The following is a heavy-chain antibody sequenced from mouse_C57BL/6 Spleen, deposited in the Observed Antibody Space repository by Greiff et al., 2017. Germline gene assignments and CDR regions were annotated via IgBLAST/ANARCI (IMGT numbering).Heavy chain of an antibody. Sequence: QVHVKQPGAELVRPGSSVKLSCKASGYTFTSYWMHWVKQRPIQGLEWIGNIDPSDSETHYNQKFKDKATLTVDKSSSTAYMQLSSLTSEDSAVYYCARWYYGSSYAMDYWGQGTSVTVSS. J-gene: IGHJ4*01. CDR3: ARWYYGSSYAMDY. CDR2: IDPSDSET. D-gene: IGHD1-1*01. CDR1: GYTFTSYW. V-gene: IGHV1-52*01.